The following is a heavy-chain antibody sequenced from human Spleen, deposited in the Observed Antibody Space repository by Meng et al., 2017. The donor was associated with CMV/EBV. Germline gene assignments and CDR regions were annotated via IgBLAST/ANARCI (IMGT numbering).Heavy chain of an antibody. Sequence: CTVSCGSISSGGYYWSWIRQHPGKGLEWIGYIYYSGSTYYNPSLKSRVTISVDTSKKQFSLKLSSVTAADTAVYYCARDVSSATRFDPWGQGTLVTVSS. D-gene: IGHD1-26*01. J-gene: IGHJ5*02. V-gene: IGHV4-31*03. CDR2: IYYSGST. CDR3: ARDVSSATRFDP. CDR1: CGSISSGGYY.